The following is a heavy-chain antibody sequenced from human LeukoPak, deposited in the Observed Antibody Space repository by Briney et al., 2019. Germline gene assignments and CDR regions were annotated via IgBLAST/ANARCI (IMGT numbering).Heavy chain of an antibody. CDR1: GFTFSSYV. CDR3: ARGRYGWLPFDY. V-gene: IGHV3-30-3*01. CDR2: ISYDGSNK. D-gene: IGHD3-16*01. Sequence: GRSLRLSCAASGFTFSSYVMHWVRQAPGKGLEWVAVISYDGSNKYYADSVKGRFTISRDNSKNTLYLQMNSLRAEDTAVYYCARGRYGWLPFDYWGQGTLVTVSS. J-gene: IGHJ4*02.